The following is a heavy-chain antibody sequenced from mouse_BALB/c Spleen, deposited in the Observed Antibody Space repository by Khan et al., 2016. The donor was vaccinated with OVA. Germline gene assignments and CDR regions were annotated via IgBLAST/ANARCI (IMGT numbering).Heavy chain of an antibody. D-gene: IGHD1-2*01. CDR1: GYSITSGYG. CDR2: ISYSGST. Sequence: VQLQQPGPGLVKLSQSLSLTCTVTGYSITSGYGWNWIRQFPGNKLEWMGYISYSGSTNYNPSLKSRISITRDTSKNQFFLQLNSVTTEDTATYYCARTARIKYWGQGTTLTVSS. J-gene: IGHJ2*01. CDR3: ARTARIKY. V-gene: IGHV3-2*02.